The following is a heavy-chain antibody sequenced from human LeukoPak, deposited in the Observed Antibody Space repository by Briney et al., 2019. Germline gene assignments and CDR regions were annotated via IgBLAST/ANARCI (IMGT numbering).Heavy chain of an antibody. CDR3: AREGYDLRAYDY. CDR2: INPNSGGT. V-gene: IGHV1-2*02. D-gene: IGHD2-15*01. Sequence: GASVKVSCKASGYTFTTYFIHWVRQAPGQGLEWMGWINPNSGGTTYAQQFRGRVTMTRDTSITTAYMELSGLRSGHTAVYYCAREGYDLRAYDYWGQGTLVTVSS. J-gene: IGHJ4*02. CDR1: GYTFTTYF.